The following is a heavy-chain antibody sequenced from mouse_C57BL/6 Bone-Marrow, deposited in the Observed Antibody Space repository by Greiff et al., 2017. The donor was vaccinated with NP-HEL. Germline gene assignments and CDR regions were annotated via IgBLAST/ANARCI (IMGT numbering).Heavy chain of an antibody. J-gene: IGHJ4*01. Sequence: VQLQQPGAELVKPGASVKMSCKASGYTFTSYWITWVKQRPGQGLEWIGDIYPGSGSTNYNEKFKSKATLTVDTSSSTAYMQLSSLTSEDSAVYYCARNDGYYLCYAMDYWGQGTSVTVSS. CDR3: ARNDGYYLCYAMDY. V-gene: IGHV1-55*01. CDR2: IYPGSGST. D-gene: IGHD2-3*01. CDR1: GYTFTSYW.